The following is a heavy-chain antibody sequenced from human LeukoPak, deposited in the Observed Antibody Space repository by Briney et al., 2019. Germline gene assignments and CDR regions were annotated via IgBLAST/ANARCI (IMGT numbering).Heavy chain of an antibody. V-gene: IGHV4-59*12. CDR1: GGSISSYY. Sequence: PSETLSLTCTVSGGSISSYYWSWIRQPPGKGLEWIGYIYYSGSTNYNPSLKSRVTISVDTSKNQFSLKLSSVTAADTAVYYCARGSMGSSSSWYGWFDPWGQGTLVTVSS. CDR3: ARGSMGSSSSWYGWFDP. CDR2: IYYSGST. D-gene: IGHD6-13*01. J-gene: IGHJ5*02.